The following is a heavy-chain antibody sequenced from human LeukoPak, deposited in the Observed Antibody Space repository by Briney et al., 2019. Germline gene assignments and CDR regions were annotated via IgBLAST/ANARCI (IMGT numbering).Heavy chain of an antibody. Sequence: ASVKVSCKASGYTFTSYYMHCVRHAPGQGLEWRRIINPSGGSTSYAQKSQGRVTMTRDMSTSTVYMELSSLRSEDTAVYYCARDKLYGSGSYLAYWGQGTLVTVSS. CDR1: GYTFTSYY. V-gene: IGHV1-46*01. D-gene: IGHD3-10*01. CDR2: INPSGGST. J-gene: IGHJ4*02. CDR3: ARDKLYGSGSYLAY.